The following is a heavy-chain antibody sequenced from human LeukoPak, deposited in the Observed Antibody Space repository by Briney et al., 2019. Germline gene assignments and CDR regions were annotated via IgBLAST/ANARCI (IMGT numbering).Heavy chain of an antibody. D-gene: IGHD1-26*01. Sequence: NTSETLSLTCAVYGGSFSGPYWSWIRQPPGKGLEWIGEINHTGRTYYKPSLKSRVTISVDTSKSQFSLKLTSVTAADTAVYFCARKEGGELVNTRRWFDPWGQGTLVTVSS. CDR2: INHTGRT. V-gene: IGHV4-34*01. J-gene: IGHJ5*02. CDR3: ARKEGGELVNTRRWFDP. CDR1: GGSFSGPY.